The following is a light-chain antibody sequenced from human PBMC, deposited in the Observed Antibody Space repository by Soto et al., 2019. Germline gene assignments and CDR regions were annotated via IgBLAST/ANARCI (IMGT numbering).Light chain of an antibody. CDR3: QHYGSSPFT. CDR2: GAS. Sequence: ESVLTQSPGTLSMSPGERATLSCRASQSVSSSYSAWYQQKPGQAPRLLIYGASSRATGIPDRFSGSGSGTDFTLTISRLEPEDFAVYYCQHYGSSPFTFGPGTKVDIK. V-gene: IGKV3-20*01. J-gene: IGKJ3*01. CDR1: QSVSSSY.